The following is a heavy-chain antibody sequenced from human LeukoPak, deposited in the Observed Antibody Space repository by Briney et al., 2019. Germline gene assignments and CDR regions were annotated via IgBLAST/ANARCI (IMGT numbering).Heavy chain of an antibody. Sequence: KPSETLSLTCTVSGGSISSYYWSWIRQPAGKGLEWIGRIYTSGSTNYNPSLKSRVTMSVDTSKNQFSLKLSSVTAADTAVYYCARDYRPYYYDSSGYYYDAFDIWGQGTMVTVSS. J-gene: IGHJ3*02. CDR1: GGSISSYY. CDR3: ARDYRPYYYDSSGYYYDAFDI. D-gene: IGHD3-22*01. V-gene: IGHV4-4*07. CDR2: IYTSGST.